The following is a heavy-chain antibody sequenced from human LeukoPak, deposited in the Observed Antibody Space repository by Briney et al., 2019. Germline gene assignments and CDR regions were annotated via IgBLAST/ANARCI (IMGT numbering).Heavy chain of an antibody. D-gene: IGHD4-17*01. V-gene: IGHV3-21*01. CDR3: ARLTTTVTTPFDY. CDR2: ISSSSSYI. J-gene: IGHJ4*02. CDR1: GXTFSIYN. Sequence: PGGSLRLSCAASGXTFSIYNMNWVRQAPGKGLECFSSISSSSSYIYYADSVKGRFTISRDNAKNSLYLQMNSLRAEDTAVYYCARLTTTVTTPFDYWGQGTLVTVSS.